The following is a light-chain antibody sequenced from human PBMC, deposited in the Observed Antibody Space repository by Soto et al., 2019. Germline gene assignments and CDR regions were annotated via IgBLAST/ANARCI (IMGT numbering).Light chain of an antibody. CDR2: GAA. Sequence: EIVMTQSPATLSVSPGERATLSCRASQSVFSSLAWYQQKPGQAPRLLIYGAATRATGIPARFSGSGSGTEFTLTISSLHSEDFAGYYFQQYHNCPVFCEGTKVEIK. J-gene: IGKJ1*01. V-gene: IGKV3-15*01. CDR3: QQYHNCPV. CDR1: QSVFSS.